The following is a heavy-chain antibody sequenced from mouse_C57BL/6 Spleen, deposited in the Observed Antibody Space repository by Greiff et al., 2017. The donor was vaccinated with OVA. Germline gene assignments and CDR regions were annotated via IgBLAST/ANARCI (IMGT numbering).Heavy chain of an antibody. V-gene: IGHV1-59*01. J-gene: IGHJ2*01. D-gene: IGHD1-1*01. Sequence: QVQLQQPGAELVRPGTSVKLSCKASGYTFTSYWMHWVKQRPGQGLEWIGVIDPSDSYTNYNQKFKGKATLTVDTSSSTAYMQLSSLTSEDSAVYYGESPFITTVVASFDYWGQGTTLTVSS. CDR1: GYTFTSYW. CDR2: IDPSDSYT. CDR3: ESPFITTVVASFDY.